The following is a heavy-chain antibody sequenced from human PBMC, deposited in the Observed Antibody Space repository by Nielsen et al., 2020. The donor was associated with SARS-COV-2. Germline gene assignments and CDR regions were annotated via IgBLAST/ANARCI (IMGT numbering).Heavy chain of an antibody. D-gene: IGHD6-19*01. CDR3: ARSLYSSGWLNY. CDR1: GFNIRIYA. CDR2: IQHDGSGE. V-gene: IGHV3-30*03. Sequence: SLNISCGASGFNIRIYAMHRVRQAPDKGLEWVAVIQHDGSGENYAGSVKGRVTISRDNSKSTLYLQKNSLRTEDTAVYYCARSLYSSGWLNYWGQETLVTVSS. J-gene: IGHJ4*02.